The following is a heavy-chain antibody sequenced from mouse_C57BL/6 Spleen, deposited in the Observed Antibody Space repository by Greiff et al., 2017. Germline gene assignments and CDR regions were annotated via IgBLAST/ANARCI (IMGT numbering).Heavy chain of an antibody. CDR3: ARDRDYGSSYVFAY. J-gene: IGHJ3*01. V-gene: IGHV5-4*01. CDR1: GFTFSSYA. Sequence: DVKLVESGGGLVKPGGSLKLSCAASGFTFSSYAMSWVRQTPEKRLERVATIFDGGSYTYYPDNLKGRFTISRDNAKNNLYLQMSHLKSEDTAMYYCARDRDYGSSYVFAYWGQWTLVTVSA. D-gene: IGHD1-1*01. CDR2: IFDGGSYT.